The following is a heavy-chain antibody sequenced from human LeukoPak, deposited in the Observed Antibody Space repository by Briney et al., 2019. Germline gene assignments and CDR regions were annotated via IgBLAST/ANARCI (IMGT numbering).Heavy chain of an antibody. CDR2: IKQDGSEK. J-gene: IGHJ4*02. V-gene: IGHV3-7*01. CDR3: ARRGDYSNYYDY. CDR1: EFTFSSYW. D-gene: IGHD4-11*01. Sequence: GGSLRLSCAASEFTFSSYWMSWVRQAPGKGLEWVANIKQDGSEKYYVDSVKGRFTISRDNAKNSLYLQMNSLRAEDTAVYYCARRGDYSNYYDYWGQGTLVTVSS.